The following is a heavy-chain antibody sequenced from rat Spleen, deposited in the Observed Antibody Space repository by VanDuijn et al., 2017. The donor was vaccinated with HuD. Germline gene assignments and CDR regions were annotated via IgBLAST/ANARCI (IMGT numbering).Heavy chain of an antibody. V-gene: IGHV5-46*01. Sequence: EVQLVESGGGLVQPGRSLKLSCAASGFTFSSFPMAWVRQAPTKGLEWVASITNTGGGTYYPDSVKGRFTISRDEAKSTLHLQMNSLRSEDTASYYCATPRALRPGDWGQGVMVTVSS. D-gene: IGHD3-1*01. J-gene: IGHJ2*01. CDR3: ATPRALRPGD. CDR2: ITNTGGGT. CDR1: GFTFSSFP.